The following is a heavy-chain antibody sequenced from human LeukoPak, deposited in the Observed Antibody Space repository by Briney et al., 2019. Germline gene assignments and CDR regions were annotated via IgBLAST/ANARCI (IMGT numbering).Heavy chain of an antibody. CDR1: GGSFSGYY. V-gene: IGHV4-34*01. Sequence: SETLSLTCAVYGGSFSGYYWSWICQPPGKGLEWIGEINHSGSTNYNPSLKSRVTISVDTSKNQFSLKLSSVTAADTAVYYCARGRFTMIVDRARRYFDYWGQGTLVTVSS. CDR2: INHSGST. CDR3: ARGRFTMIVDRARRYFDY. D-gene: IGHD3-22*01. J-gene: IGHJ4*02.